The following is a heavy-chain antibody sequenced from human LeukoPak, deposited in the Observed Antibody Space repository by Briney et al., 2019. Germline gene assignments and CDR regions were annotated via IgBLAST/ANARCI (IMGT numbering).Heavy chain of an antibody. CDR3: ARGRGYSSSRCFDY. D-gene: IGHD6-6*01. CDR2: IYNSGST. V-gene: IGHV4-59*12. J-gene: IGHJ4*02. CDR1: GGSISSYY. Sequence: PSETLSLTCTVSGGSISSYYWSWIRQPPGNGLEWIGYIYNSGSTNYNPSLKSRVTISVDTSKNQFSLKLSSVTAADTAVYYCARGRGYSSSRCFDYWGQGTLVTVSS.